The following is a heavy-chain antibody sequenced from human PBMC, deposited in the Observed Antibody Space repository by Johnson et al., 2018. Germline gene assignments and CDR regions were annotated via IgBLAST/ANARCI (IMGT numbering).Heavy chain of an antibody. Sequence: VQLVESVGGLEQPGGSLRLSCAASGFIFSNYPMNWVRQAPGKGLEWVSAVSASGDTTHYADSVKGRFTISRDNSQKTLFLQMNSLRAEDTALYYCARDYYFGMDVWGQGTTVIVSS. CDR1: GFIFSNYP. CDR3: ARDYYFGMDV. J-gene: IGHJ6*02. V-gene: IGHV3-23*04. CDR2: VSASGDTT.